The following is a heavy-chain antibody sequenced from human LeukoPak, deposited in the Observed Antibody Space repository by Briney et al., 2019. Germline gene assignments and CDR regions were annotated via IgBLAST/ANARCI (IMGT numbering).Heavy chain of an antibody. CDR2: IYSGGST. V-gene: IGHV3-53*01. Sequence: TGGSLRLSCAASGFTVSSNYMSWVRQAPGKGLEWVSVIYSGGSTYYADSVKGRFTISRDNSKNTLYLQMNSLRAEDTAVYYCAYRIMVRGVSMLDYWGQGTLVTVYS. D-gene: IGHD3-10*01. J-gene: IGHJ4*02. CDR1: GFTVSSNY. CDR3: AYRIMVRGVSMLDY.